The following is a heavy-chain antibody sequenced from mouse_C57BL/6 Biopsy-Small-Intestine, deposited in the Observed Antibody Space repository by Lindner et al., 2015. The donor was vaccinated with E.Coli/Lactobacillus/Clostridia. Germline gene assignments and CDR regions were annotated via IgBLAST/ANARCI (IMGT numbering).Heavy chain of an antibody. Sequence: VQLQESGPELIKLGASVKMSCKASGYTFTNYVMHWVKQKPGQGLEWIGYINPYNDVTNYNEKFKGKATLTSDKSSSTAYMELSSLTSEDSAVYYCALYYNNYVFTYWGQGTSVTVSS. V-gene: IGHV1-14*01. D-gene: IGHD2-5*01. CDR2: INPYNDVT. CDR3: ALYYNNYVFTY. CDR1: GYTFTNYV. J-gene: IGHJ4*01.